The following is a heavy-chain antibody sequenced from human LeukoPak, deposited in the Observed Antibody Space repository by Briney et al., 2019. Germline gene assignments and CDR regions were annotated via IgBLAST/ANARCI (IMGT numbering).Heavy chain of an antibody. D-gene: IGHD6-6*01. J-gene: IGHJ6*03. CDR3: ARANSSSSGGLYYYYYYYMDV. V-gene: IGHV1-69*05. Sequence: SVKVSCKASGGTFSSYAISWVRQAPGQGLEWMGGIIPIFGTANYAQKFQGRVTITTDESTSTAYMELSSLRSEDTAVYYCARANSSSSGGLYYYYYYYMDVWGKGTTVTVSS. CDR2: IIPIFGTA. CDR1: GGTFSSYA.